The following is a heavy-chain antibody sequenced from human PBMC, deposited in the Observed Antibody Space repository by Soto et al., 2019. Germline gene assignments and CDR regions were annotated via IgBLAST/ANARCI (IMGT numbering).Heavy chain of an antibody. V-gene: IGHV3-23*01. D-gene: IGHD5-18*01. J-gene: IGHJ6*02. CDR2: ISGSGGST. Sequence: GGSLRLSCAASGFTFSSYAMSWVRQAPGKGLEWVSAISGSGGSTYYADSVKGRFTISRDNSKHTLYLQMNSLRAEDTAVYYCAKDIGYSYGYVAGYYYYGMDVWGEGTTVTVS. CDR3: AKDIGYSYGYVAGYYYYGMDV. CDR1: GFTFSSYA.